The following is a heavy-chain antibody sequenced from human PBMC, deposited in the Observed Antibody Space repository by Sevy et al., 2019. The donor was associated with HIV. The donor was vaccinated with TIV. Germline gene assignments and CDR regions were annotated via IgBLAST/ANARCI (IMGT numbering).Heavy chain of an antibody. CDR2: IYYSGST. D-gene: IGHD5-18*01. CDR1: GGSISSYY. CDR3: ARHLGRGYSYGLDY. J-gene: IGHJ4*02. V-gene: IGHV4-59*08. Sequence: SETLSLTCTVSGGSISSYYWSWIRQPPGKGLEWIGYIYYSGSTNYNPSLKSRVTISVDTSKNQFSLKLGSVTAADTAVYYCARHLGRGYSYGLDYWGQGTLVTVSS.